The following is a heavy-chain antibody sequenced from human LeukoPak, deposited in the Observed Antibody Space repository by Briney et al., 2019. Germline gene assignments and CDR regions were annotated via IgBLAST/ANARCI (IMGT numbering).Heavy chain of an antibody. CDR1: GGSFSGYY. CDR2: IYYSGST. V-gene: IGHV4-59*01. D-gene: IGHD3-10*01. CDR3: ASSLRFGDSPDY. Sequence: PSETLSLTCAVYGGSFSGYYWSWIRQPPGKGLEWIGYIYYSGSTNYNPSLKSRVTISVDTSKNQFSLKLSSVTAADTAVYYCASSLRFGDSPDYWGQGTLVTVSS. J-gene: IGHJ4*02.